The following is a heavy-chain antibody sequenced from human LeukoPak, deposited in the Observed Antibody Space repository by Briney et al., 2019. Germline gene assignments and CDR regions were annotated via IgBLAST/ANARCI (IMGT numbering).Heavy chain of an antibody. V-gene: IGHV5-10-1*01. D-gene: IGHD2-15*01. CDR2: IDPSDSYT. Sequence: GESLKISCKSSGYSFTSYWISWVRQMPGKGLEWMGRIDPSDSYTNYSPSFQGHVTISADKSISTAYLQWSSLKASDTAMYYCARHSGSRYCSGGSCYLFDPWGQGTLVTVSS. CDR1: GYSFTSYW. J-gene: IGHJ5*02. CDR3: ARHSGSRYCSGGSCYLFDP.